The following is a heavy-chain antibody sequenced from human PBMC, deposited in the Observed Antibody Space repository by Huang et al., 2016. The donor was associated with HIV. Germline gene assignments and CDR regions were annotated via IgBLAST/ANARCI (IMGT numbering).Heavy chain of an antibody. CDR1: GYSFSSYW. J-gene: IGHJ4*02. Sequence: VQLVQSGAEVKKPGESLKISCKGSGYSFSSYWIAWVIQIPGKGLEWMGIIFPCDSDTTYSPSCEGHVTISADNSIGTAYLQWSSLKASDTAMYYCARRFSSSSGYFDYWGQGSLVTVSS. D-gene: IGHD6-6*01. CDR2: IFPCDSDT. V-gene: IGHV5-51*01. CDR3: ARRFSSSSGYFDY.